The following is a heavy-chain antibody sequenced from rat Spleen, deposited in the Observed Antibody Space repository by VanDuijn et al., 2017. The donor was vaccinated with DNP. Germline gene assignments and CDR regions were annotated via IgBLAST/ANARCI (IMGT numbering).Heavy chain of an antibody. CDR3: ARQDPFDY. CDR1: GFIFSDYY. V-gene: IGHV5-29*01. J-gene: IGHJ2*01. Sequence: EVQRVESDGGLVQPGRALKLSRAASGFIFSDYYRAWVRQAPTQGLEWVATISYDGSTTYYRDSVKGRFTISRDNAKSTLYLQMDSLKSEDTATYYCARQDPFDYWGQGVMVTVSS. CDR2: ISYDGSTT.